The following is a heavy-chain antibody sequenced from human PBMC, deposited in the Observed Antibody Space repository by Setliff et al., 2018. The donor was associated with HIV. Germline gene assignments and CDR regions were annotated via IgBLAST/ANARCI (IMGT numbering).Heavy chain of an antibody. CDR3: ARMYSGYDWSPAGARTRYFDY. J-gene: IGHJ4*02. CDR2: IYHSGST. CDR1: GYSISSGYY. Sequence: PSETLSLTCAVSGYSISSGYYWGWIRQPPGKALEWIGSIYHSGSTYYNPSLKSRVTISVDTSKNQFSLKLSSVTAADTAVYYCARMYSGYDWSPAGARTRYFDYWGQGTLVTVSS. V-gene: IGHV4-38-2*01. D-gene: IGHD5-12*01.